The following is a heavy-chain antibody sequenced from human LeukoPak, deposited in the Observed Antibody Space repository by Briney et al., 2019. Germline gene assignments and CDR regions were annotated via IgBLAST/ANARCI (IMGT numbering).Heavy chain of an antibody. D-gene: IGHD3-3*01. Sequence: PSETLSLTCTVSGGSFSNYFRGWIRQAPGKGLEWVASVQYTGSTTYNPSLRSRLTISADTSKSQFSLQLTSVTTADTAVYYCARVERNWSGYYAKVYYFDYWGQGTLVTVSS. CDR1: GGSFSNYF. CDR2: VQYTGST. J-gene: IGHJ4*02. CDR3: ARVERNWSGYYAKVYYFDY. V-gene: IGHV4-59*01.